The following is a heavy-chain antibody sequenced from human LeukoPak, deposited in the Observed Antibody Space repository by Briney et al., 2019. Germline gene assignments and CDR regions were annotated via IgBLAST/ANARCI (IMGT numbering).Heavy chain of an antibody. CDR2: INHSGST. J-gene: IGHJ4*02. V-gene: IGHV4-34*01. D-gene: IGHD3-22*01. Sequence: SETLSLTCAVYGGSFSGYYWSWIRQPPGKGLEWIGEINHSGSTNYNPSLKSRVTISVDTSKNQFSLKLSSVTAADTAVYYCARGSHDSSGYYQVDYWGQGTLVTVSS. CDR3: ARGSHDSSGYYQVDY. CDR1: GGSFSGYY.